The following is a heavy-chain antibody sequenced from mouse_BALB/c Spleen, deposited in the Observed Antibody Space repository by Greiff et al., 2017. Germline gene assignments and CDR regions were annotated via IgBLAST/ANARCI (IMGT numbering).Heavy chain of an antibody. CDR2: ISYSGST. CDR3: ARCRNYYGSSSYAMDY. D-gene: IGHD1-1*01. CDR1: GDSITSGY. Sequence: EVKLVESGPSLVKPSQTLSLTCSVTGDSITSGYWNWIRKFPGNKLEYVGYISYSGSTYYNPSLKSRISITRDTSKNQYYLQLNSVTTEDTATYYCARCRNYYGSSSYAMDYWGQGTSVTVSS. V-gene: IGHV3-8*02. J-gene: IGHJ4*01.